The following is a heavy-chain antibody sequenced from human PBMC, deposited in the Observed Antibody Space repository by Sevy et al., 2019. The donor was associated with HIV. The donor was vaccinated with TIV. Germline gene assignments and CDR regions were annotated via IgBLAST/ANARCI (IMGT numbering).Heavy chain of an antibody. CDR2: IYSGGST. D-gene: IGHD3-22*01. CDR3: ARDRYYDASGYYYYYYGLDV. V-gene: IGHV3-66*01. Sequence: WGSLRLSCAASEFSVTDNYMSWVRQAPGKGLEWVSTIYSGGSTFYADSVKGRFTISRDNSKNTLYLHMNSLRAEDTAVYYCARDRYYDASGYYYYYYGLDVWGQGTTVTVSS. J-gene: IGHJ6*02. CDR1: EFSVTDNY.